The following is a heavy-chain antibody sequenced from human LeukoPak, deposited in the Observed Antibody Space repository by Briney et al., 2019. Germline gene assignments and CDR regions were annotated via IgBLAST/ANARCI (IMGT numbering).Heavy chain of an antibody. J-gene: IGHJ4*02. Sequence: GGSLRLSCAASGFTYSNYWMTWVRQAPGKGLEWVAHISQDGSKEYYMDSVKARFTISRDNAKNSLSLQMNSLRAEDTAVYYCVRDGGVSGYDLLDYWGQGTLVTVSS. CDR1: GFTYSNYW. D-gene: IGHD5-12*01. V-gene: IGHV3-7*01. CDR3: VRDGGVSGYDLLDY. CDR2: ISQDGSKE.